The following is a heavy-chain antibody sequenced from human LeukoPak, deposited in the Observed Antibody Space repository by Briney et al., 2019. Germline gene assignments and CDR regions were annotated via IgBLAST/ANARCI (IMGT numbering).Heavy chain of an antibody. J-gene: IGHJ5*02. V-gene: IGHV1-69*01. D-gene: IGHD3-10*01. CDR1: GGTFSSYA. Sequence: SVKVSCKASGGTFSSYAISWVRQAPGQGLEWMGGIIPIFGTANYAQKFQGRATITADESTSTAYMELSSLRSEDTAVYYCARDGRGEIWFDPWGQGTLVTVSS. CDR3: ARDGRGEIWFDP. CDR2: IIPIFGTA.